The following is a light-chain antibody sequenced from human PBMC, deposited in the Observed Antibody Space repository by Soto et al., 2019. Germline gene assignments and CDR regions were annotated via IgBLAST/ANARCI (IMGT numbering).Light chain of an antibody. CDR1: SSNIGTYHY. J-gene: IGLJ1*01. Sequence: QSVLTQPRSVSGSPGQSVTISCTGTSSNIGTYHYVSWYQQHPGKAPKLILYDVDKRPSGVPDRISGSKSDNTASLTISGLQAEDEADYYCCSYAGTSTFVFGTGTKVTVL. V-gene: IGLV2-11*01. CDR2: DVD. CDR3: CSYAGTSTFV.